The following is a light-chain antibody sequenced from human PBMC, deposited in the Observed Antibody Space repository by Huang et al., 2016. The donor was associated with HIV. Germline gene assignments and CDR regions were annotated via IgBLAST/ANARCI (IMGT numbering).Light chain of an antibody. CDR1: HSLLHSDGNTY. CDR3: MQGTHWPQT. V-gene: IGKV2-30*02. CDR2: KVS. Sequence: DVVLTQSPLSLPVTLGQPASISCKFSHSLLHSDGNTYLNWFLQRPGQSPRRLIYKVSNRDLGVPARFSGSGSGADFTLTISRVEADDIGVYYCMQGTHWPQTFGQGTKVEVK. J-gene: IGKJ1*01.